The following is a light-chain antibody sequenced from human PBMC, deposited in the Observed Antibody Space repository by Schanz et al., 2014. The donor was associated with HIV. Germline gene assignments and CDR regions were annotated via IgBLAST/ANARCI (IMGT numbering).Light chain of an antibody. Sequence: DIQMTQSPSSLSASVGDRVTITCRTSRSISTYLNWYQQKPGKAPKFLIYAASSLQSGVPSRFSGSGSGTDFTLTISSLQPEDFATYYCQQSYSTPITFGQGTRLEIK. CDR2: AAS. J-gene: IGKJ5*01. CDR1: RSISTY. V-gene: IGKV1-39*01. CDR3: QQSYSTPIT.